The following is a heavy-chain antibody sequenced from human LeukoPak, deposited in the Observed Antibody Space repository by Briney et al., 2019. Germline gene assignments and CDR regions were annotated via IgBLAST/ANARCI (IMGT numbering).Heavy chain of an antibody. D-gene: IGHD6-19*01. CDR3: AKNGGWTFDY. V-gene: IGHV3-7*03. J-gene: IGHJ4*02. CDR1: GFRFTNYW. Sequence: QPGGSLRLSCAASGFRFTNYWMTWVRQAPGKGLEWVAIIKSDGSDKYYVESVKGRFTISRDNAKNSLYLQMNSLRAEDTAFYYCAKNGGWTFDYWGQGILVTVSS. CDR2: IKSDGSDK.